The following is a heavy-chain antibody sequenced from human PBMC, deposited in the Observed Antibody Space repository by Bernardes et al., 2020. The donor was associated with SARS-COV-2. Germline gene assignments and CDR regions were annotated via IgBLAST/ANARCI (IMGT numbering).Heavy chain of an antibody. V-gene: IGHV3-7*03. J-gene: IGHJ5*02. CDR1: GFTFMNEW. CDR3: ARQGPTWRALAH. CDR2: INQDGYEK. D-gene: IGHD5-12*01. Sequence: GSLTLSCPASGFTFMNEWMSWVRQAPGKGLEWVANINQDGYEKNYVDSVKGRFTISRDNAKNSLYLQMDSLRVEDTAVYYCARQGPTWRALAHWGQGTRVTV.